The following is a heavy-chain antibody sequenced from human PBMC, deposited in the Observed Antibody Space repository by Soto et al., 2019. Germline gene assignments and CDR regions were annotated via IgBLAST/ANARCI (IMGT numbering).Heavy chain of an antibody. V-gene: IGHV1-18*01. CDR2: ISAYNGNT. CDR1: GYTFTSYG. J-gene: IGHJ6*02. CDR3: ARDPPRGIAARPIWYYYYGMDV. D-gene: IGHD6-6*01. Sequence: GASVKVSCKASGYTFTSYGISWVRQAPGQGLEWMGWISAYNGNTNYAQKLQGRVTMTTDTSTSTAYMELRSLRSDDTAVYYCARDPPRGIAARPIWYYYYGMDVWGQGTTVTVSS.